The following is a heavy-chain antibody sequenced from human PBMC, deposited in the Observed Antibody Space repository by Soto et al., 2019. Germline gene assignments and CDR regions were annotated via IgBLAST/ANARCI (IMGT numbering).Heavy chain of an antibody. Sequence: SESLSIACTVCGGSISSGGYYWRWIRQHPGKGLEWIGYIYYSGSTYYNPSLKSRVTISVDTSKNQFSLKLSSVTAADTAVYYCARAPRIAAAGTKNWFDPSGQRTLVTVSS. CDR2: IYYSGST. CDR1: GGSISSGGYY. D-gene: IGHD6-13*01. CDR3: ARAPRIAAAGTKNWFDP. V-gene: IGHV4-31*03. J-gene: IGHJ5*02.